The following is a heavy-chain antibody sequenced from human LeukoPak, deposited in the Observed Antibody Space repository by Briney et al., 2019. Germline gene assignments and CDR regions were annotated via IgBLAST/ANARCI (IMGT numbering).Heavy chain of an antibody. Sequence: ASVKVSSTASVYTLTTYDINWVRQAPGQGLEWVGWMNPNSDQRAFAQKFQGRITMTRDTSISTSYMELSSLTSEDTAVYYCARGLGPRTNYYYLDYWGQGTLLIVSS. CDR2: MNPNSDQR. CDR1: VYTLTTYD. J-gene: IGHJ4*02. V-gene: IGHV1-8*01. CDR3: ARGLGPRTNYYYLDY. D-gene: IGHD5-24*01.